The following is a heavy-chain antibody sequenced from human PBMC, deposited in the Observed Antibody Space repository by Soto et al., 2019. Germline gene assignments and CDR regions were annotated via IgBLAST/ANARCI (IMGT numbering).Heavy chain of an antibody. Sequence: EVLLVESGGGLVQPGGSLRLSCAASGFTSSSYWIHWVRQAPGKGLVWVSRISNDGSSTNYADSVKGRFTISRDNAKNTVYLQMISLRAEDTAVYYCARDTYYYDSSDHFSADAFDIWGQGTMVTVSS. CDR3: ARDTYYYDSSDHFSADAFDI. J-gene: IGHJ3*02. V-gene: IGHV3-74*01. CDR2: ISNDGSST. CDR1: GFTSSSYW. D-gene: IGHD3-22*01.